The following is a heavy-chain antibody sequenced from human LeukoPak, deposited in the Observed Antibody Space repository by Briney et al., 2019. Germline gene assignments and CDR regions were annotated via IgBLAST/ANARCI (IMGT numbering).Heavy chain of an antibody. CDR2: IYTSGST. CDR3: ARDLAILLWFGESQPNWFDP. V-gene: IGHV4-4*07. J-gene: IGHJ5*02. D-gene: IGHD3-10*01. Sequence: SETLSLTCTVSGGSFSSYYWSWIRQPAGKGLEWIGRIYTSGSTNYNPSLKSRVTMSVDTSKNQFSLKLSSVTAADTAVYYCARDLAILLWFGESQPNWFDPWGQGTLVTVSS. CDR1: GGSFSSYY.